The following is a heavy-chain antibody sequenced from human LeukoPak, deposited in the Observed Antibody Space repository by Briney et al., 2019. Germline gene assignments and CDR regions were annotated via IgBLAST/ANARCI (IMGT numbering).Heavy chain of an antibody. V-gene: IGHV3-21*01. Sequence: GGSLRLSCAASGFIFSNYALMWVRQAPGKGLEWVSSISSSSSYIYYADSVKGRFTISRDNAKNSLYLQMNSLRAEDTAVYYCARDTGYSSGWLPPDYYYYYMDVWGKGTTVTVSS. D-gene: IGHD6-19*01. CDR2: ISSSSSYI. CDR3: ARDTGYSSGWLPPDYYYYYMDV. J-gene: IGHJ6*03. CDR1: GFIFSNYA.